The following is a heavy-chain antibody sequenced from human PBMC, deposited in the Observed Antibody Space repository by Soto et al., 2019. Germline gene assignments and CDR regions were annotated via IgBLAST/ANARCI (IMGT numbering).Heavy chain of an antibody. Sequence: QVQLVQSGAEVKKPGSSVKVSCKASGGTFGSQGIAWVRQAPGQGLEWMGGFIAMLGTPTYAKKVQGRATITEDESLTSSYLELMSLRSEDTGVYFCARGAMANFDYCGQGTVVTVSS. D-gene: IGHD5-18*01. CDR1: GGTFGSQG. CDR2: FIAMLGTP. J-gene: IGHJ4*02. V-gene: IGHV1-69*01. CDR3: ARGAMANFDY.